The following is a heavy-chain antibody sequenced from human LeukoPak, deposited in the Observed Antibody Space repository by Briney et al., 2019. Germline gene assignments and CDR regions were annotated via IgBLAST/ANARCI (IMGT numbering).Heavy chain of an antibody. D-gene: IGHD6-19*01. J-gene: IGHJ3*02. CDR2: IYYSGST. V-gene: IGHV4-39*01. CDR3: ARHDRAVAGTRAFDI. CDR1: GGSISSSSYY. Sequence: SETLSLTCTVSGGSISSSSYYWGWTRQPPGKGLEWIGSIYYSGSTYYNPSLKSRVTISVDTSKNQFSLKLSSVTAADTAVYYCARHDRAVAGTRAFDIWGQGTMVTVSS.